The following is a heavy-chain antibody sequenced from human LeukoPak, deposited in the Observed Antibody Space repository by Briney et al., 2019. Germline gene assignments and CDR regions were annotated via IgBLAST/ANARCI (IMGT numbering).Heavy chain of an antibody. CDR1: GFSLRNRAG. Sequence: SGPTLVNPTQTLTLTCTFSGFSLRNRAGVGWIRQPPGKALEWLPLIFWDNDKRYSPSLKSRLTITKDTSKNQVVLTMTNMDAVDTATYYCAHKGGTTSPFDYWGQGTLVTVSS. CDR2: IFWDNDK. V-gene: IGHV2-5*02. J-gene: IGHJ4*02. CDR3: AHKGGTTSPFDY. D-gene: IGHD1-1*01.